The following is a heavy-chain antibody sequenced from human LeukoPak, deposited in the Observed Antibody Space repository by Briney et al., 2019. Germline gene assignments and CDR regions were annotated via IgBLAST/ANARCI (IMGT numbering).Heavy chain of an antibody. CDR2: INSDGSST. D-gene: IGHD2-15*01. CDR3: ARGDRLTLDY. CDR1: GFTFSSYW. V-gene: IGHV3-74*01. J-gene: IGHJ4*02. Sequence: GGALRLSCAASGFTFSSYWMHWVRHAPGKGLLWVSRINSDGSSTRYADSVKGRFTISRDNAKNTLYLQMNSLRAEDTAVYYCARGDRLTLDYWGQGTLVTVSS.